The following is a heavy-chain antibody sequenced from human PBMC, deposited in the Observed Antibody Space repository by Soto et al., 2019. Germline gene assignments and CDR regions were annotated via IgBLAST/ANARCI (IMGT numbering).Heavy chain of an antibody. CDR3: TRDASRDSSARGWFDP. D-gene: IGHD6-13*01. CDR1: EFPFSTHA. CDR2: ISSSAYI. V-gene: IGHV3-21*05. J-gene: IGHJ5*02. Sequence: GGSLRLSCVVSEFPFSTHAMNWVRQAPGKGLEWLSYISSSAYIYYTDALRGRFTISRDNAKNSLHLQMNSLRAEDTAVYYCTRDASRDSSARGWFDPWGPGTLVTAPQ.